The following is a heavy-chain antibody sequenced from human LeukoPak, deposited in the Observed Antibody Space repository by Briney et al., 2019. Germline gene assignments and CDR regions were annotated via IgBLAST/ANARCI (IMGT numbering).Heavy chain of an antibody. V-gene: IGHV3-7*01. D-gene: IGHD6-13*01. Sequence: GGSLRLSCAASGFSFTSSWMNWVRQAPGKGLEWVASMKQDGSEEYYVDSVKGRFTISRGNAKNSLYLQMNSLRAEDTAVYYCARDRGYSSFDYWGQGTLVTVSS. CDR3: ARDRGYSSFDY. J-gene: IGHJ4*02. CDR1: GFSFTSSW. CDR2: MKQDGSEE.